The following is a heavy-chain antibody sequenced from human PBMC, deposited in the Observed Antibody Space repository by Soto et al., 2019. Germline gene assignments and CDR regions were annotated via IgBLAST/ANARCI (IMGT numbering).Heavy chain of an antibody. J-gene: IGHJ6*02. CDR1: GGSFSGYY. CDR2: INHSGST. CDR3: ARAYWVMATYFYYYYGMDV. Sequence: PSETLSLTCAVYGGSFSGYYWSWIRQPPGKGLEWIGEINHSGSTNYNPSLKSRVTISVDTSKNQFSLKLSSVTAADTAVYYCARAYWVMATYFYYYYGMDVWGQGTTVTVSS. V-gene: IGHV4-34*01. D-gene: IGHD2-21*01.